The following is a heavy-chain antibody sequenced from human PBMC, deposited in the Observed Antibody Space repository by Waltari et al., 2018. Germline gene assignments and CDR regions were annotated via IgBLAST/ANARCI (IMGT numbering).Heavy chain of an antibody. J-gene: IGHJ4*02. CDR3: ARAGDIVVVPAAPYVYFDY. CDR2: IKQDGSEK. Sequence: EVQLVESGGGLVQHGGSLRLSCAASGFTFSSYWMSWVRQAPGKGLEWVANIKQDGSEKYYGDSGKGRFTISRDNAKNSLHLQMNSLRAEDTAVYYCARAGDIVVVPAAPYVYFDYWGQGTLVTVSS. CDR1: GFTFSSYW. D-gene: IGHD2-2*01. V-gene: IGHV3-7*01.